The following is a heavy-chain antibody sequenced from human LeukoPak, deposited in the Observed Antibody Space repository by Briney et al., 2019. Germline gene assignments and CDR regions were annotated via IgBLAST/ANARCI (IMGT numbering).Heavy chain of an antibody. CDR3: ARLGYCSSTSCKRGGFDY. V-gene: IGHV5-51*01. D-gene: IGHD2-2*03. CDR2: IYPGDSDT. CDR1: RYSFTDYW. Sequence: PGESLKISCKGSRYSFTDYWIGWVRQMPGKGLEWMGIIYPGDSDTRYSPSFQGQVTISADKSISTAYLQWSSLKASDTAIYYCARLGYCSSTSCKRGGFDYWGQGTLVTVSS. J-gene: IGHJ4*02.